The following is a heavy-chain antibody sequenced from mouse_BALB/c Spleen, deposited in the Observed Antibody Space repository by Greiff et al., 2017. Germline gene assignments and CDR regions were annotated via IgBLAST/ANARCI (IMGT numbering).Heavy chain of an antibody. Sequence: EVHLVESGGDLVKPGGSLKLSCAASGFTFSSYGMSWVRQTPDKRLEWVPTISSGGSYTYYPDSVKGRFTISRDNAKNTLYLQMSSLKSEDTAMYYCARPHITTVYFDYWGQGTTLTVSS. CDR3: ARPHITTVYFDY. J-gene: IGHJ2*01. V-gene: IGHV5-6*01. CDR1: GFTFSSYG. CDR2: ISSGGSYT. D-gene: IGHD1-1*01.